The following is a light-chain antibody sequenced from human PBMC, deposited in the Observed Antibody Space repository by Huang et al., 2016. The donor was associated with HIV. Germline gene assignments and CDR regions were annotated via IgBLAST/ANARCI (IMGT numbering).Light chain of an antibody. J-gene: IGKJ3*01. CDR2: DAS. V-gene: IGKV3-11*01. Sequence: EIVLTQSPATLSLSPGERATLSCRASQSVSSYLAWYQQKPCQAPRLLIYDASNRATGIPDRFSGSGSGTDFTLTISSLEPEDFAVYYCQQRSNWPGITFGPGTKVDIK. CDR1: QSVSSY. CDR3: QQRSNWPGIT.